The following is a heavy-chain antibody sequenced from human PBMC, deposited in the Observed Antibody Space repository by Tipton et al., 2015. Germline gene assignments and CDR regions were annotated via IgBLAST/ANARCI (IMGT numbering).Heavy chain of an antibody. CDR3: ATGQVAGWFDP. CDR2: IYYSGTT. CDR1: GGSIRSGGFY. Sequence: LRLTCTVSGGSIRSGGFYWSWIRQHPGKGLEWIGYIYYSGTTYYNPSLKSRVAISVDTSKNQFSLNLRSVTAADTAVYYCATGQVAGWFDPWGQGTLVTVSS. V-gene: IGHV4-31*03. D-gene: IGHD5-12*01. J-gene: IGHJ5*02.